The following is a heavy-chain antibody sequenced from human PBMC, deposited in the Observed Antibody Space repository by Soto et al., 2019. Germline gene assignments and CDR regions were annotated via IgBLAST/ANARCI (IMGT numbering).Heavy chain of an antibody. V-gene: IGHV4-61*08. J-gene: IGHJ4*02. CDR1: GDSVSSGGNY. CDR2: IHDSGSV. CDR3: AAGGGYCRSPSCHPDSLDY. D-gene: IGHD2-2*01. Sequence: QVQLHESGRELVKPSETLSLTCPVSGDSVSSGGNYWSWIRQPPVEGLDWIAYIHDSGSVNYNRFPKSRVTTAVDAANDQISLSQITVTAADTAFYYGAAGGGYCRSPSCHPDSLDYWRQGPLVAFPS.